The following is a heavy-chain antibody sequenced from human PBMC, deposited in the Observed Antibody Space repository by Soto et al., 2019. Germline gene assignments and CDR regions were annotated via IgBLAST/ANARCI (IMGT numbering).Heavy chain of an antibody. D-gene: IGHD3-22*01. J-gene: IGHJ4*02. CDR2: ISAYNGNT. Sequence: QVQLVQSGAEVKKPGASVKVSCKASGYTFTSYGISWVRQAPGQGLEWMGWISAYNGNTNYAQKLQGRVTMTTDTSTSTAYMELRSLRSYDTAVYYCARVWIQPIVVVITPDYWGQGTLVTVSS. CDR3: ARVWIQPIVVVITPDY. V-gene: IGHV1-18*04. CDR1: GYTFTSYG.